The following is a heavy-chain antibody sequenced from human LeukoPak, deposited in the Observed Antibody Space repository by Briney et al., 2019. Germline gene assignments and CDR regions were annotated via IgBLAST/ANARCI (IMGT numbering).Heavy chain of an antibody. D-gene: IGHD3-10*01. V-gene: IGHV4-59*01. J-gene: IGHJ4*02. CDR3: ARVSTITMVRGVILTNSAYFDY. CDR2: IYYSGST. CDR1: GGSISSYY. Sequence: SETLSLTCTVSGGSISSYYWSWIRQPPGKGMEWIGYIYYSGSTNYNPSLKSRVTISVDTSKNQFSLKLSSVTAADTAVYYCARVSTITMVRGVILTNSAYFDYWGQGTLVTVSS.